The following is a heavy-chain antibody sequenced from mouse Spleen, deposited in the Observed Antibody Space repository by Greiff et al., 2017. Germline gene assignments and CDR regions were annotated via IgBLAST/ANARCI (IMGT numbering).Heavy chain of an antibody. CDR2: IYPRSGNT. V-gene: IGHV1-81*01. CDR3: AREDYGDYPAWFAY. CDR1: GYTFTSYG. Sequence: QVQLKESGAELARPGASVKLSFKASGYTFTSYGISWVKQRTGQGLEWIGEIYPRSGNTYYNEKFKGKATLTADKSSSTAYMELRSLTSEDSAVYFCAREDYGDYPAWFAYWGQGTLVTVSA. J-gene: IGHJ3*01. D-gene: IGHD2-13*01.